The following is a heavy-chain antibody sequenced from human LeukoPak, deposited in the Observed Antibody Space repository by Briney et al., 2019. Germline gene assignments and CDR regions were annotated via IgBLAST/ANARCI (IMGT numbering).Heavy chain of an antibody. J-gene: IGHJ5*02. CDR3: ARGVYGATYNWFDP. CDR2: IYHSGST. Sequence: SETLSLTCAVSGGSISSSNWWSWVRQPPGKGLEWIGEIYHSGSTNYNPSLKSRVTISVDKSKNQFSLKLSSVTAADTAVYYCARGVYGATYNWFDPWGQGTLVTVSS. V-gene: IGHV4-4*02. CDR1: GGSISSSNW. D-gene: IGHD5/OR15-5a*01.